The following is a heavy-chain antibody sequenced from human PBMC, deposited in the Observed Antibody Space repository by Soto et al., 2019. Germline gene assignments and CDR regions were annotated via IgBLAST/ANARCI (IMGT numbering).Heavy chain of an antibody. CDR2: IKQDGSEK. D-gene: IGHD1-26*01. CDR1: VFTFSSYW. CDR3: AKLPWEVAPS. Sequence: GSLRLSCAASVFTFSSYWMSWVRQAPGKGLEWVANIKQDGSEKYYVDSVKGRFTISRDNAKNSLYLQMNSLEAEDTAVYYCAKLPWEVAPSWGQGTLVTVS. J-gene: IGHJ5*02. V-gene: IGHV3-7*01.